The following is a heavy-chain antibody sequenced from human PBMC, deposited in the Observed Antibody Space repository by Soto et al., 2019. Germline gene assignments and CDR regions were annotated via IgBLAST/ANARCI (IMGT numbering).Heavy chain of an antibody. Sequence: PGGSLRLSCAASGFTVSSKFLSWVRQAPGKGLEWVSVIYSGGTTYYADSVKDRFTISRDNSKNTLYLQMNSLRAEDTAVYYWARGELYYYYFLDVWGKGTTVTVSS. CDR2: IYSGGTT. D-gene: IGHD1-7*01. CDR1: GFTVSSKF. J-gene: IGHJ6*03. CDR3: ARGELYYYYFLDV. V-gene: IGHV3-66*01.